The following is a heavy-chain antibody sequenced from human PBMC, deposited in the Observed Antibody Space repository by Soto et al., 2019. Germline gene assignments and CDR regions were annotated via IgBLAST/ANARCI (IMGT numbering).Heavy chain of an antibody. CDR2: IYYSGST. CDR1: GGSISSYY. CDR3: ARRYGSAIDY. J-gene: IGHJ4*02. V-gene: IGHV4-59*08. Sequence: SETLSLTCTVSGGSISSYYWSWIRQPPGKGLEWVGYIYYSGSTNYNPSLKSRVTISVDTSKNQFSLKLSSVTAADTAVYYCARRYGSAIDYWGQGTLVTVSS. D-gene: IGHD1-26*01.